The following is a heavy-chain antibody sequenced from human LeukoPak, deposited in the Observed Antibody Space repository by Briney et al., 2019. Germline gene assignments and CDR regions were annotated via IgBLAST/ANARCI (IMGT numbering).Heavy chain of an antibody. D-gene: IGHD3-22*01. J-gene: IGHJ4*02. CDR2: IYYSGST. CDR1: GGSISSYY. Sequence: SETLSLTCTVSGGSISSYYWSWIRQPPGKGLEWIGYIYYSGSTNYNPSLKSRATISINTSKNQFSLNLTSVTAADTAVYYCARGMYYYDGSGDYWGQGTLVTVSS. V-gene: IGHV4-59*08. CDR3: ARGMYYYDGSGDY.